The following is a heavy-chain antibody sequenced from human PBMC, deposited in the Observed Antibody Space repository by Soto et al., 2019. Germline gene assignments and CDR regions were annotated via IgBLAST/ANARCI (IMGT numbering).Heavy chain of an antibody. CDR3: ARRRGYSRFLVY. Sequence: QLQLQESGPGLVKPSETLSLTCTVSGGSISSSSYYWGWIRQPPGKGLEWIGSVYYSGRTYYNPSLKSRVTIPVDKSKPQFSLKLSSVTPAYTAAYYCARRRGYSRFLVYWCQGTLVSVSS. J-gene: IGHJ4*02. V-gene: IGHV4-39*01. CDR2: VYYSGRT. CDR1: GGSISSSSYY. D-gene: IGHD5-12*01.